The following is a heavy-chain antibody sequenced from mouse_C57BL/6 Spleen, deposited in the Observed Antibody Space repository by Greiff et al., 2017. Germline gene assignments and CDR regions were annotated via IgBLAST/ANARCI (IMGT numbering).Heavy chain of an antibody. J-gene: IGHJ2*01. CDR3: ARGGSSMYYFDY. D-gene: IGHD1-1*01. CDR2: INPSSGYT. V-gene: IGHV1-7*01. Sequence: VQLQQSGAELAKPGASVKLSCKASGYTFTSYWMHWVKQRPGQGLEWIGYINPSSGYTKYNQKFKDKATLTADNSSSTAYMQLSSLTYEDSAVYYCARGGSSMYYFDYWGQGTTRTVSS. CDR1: GYTFTSYW.